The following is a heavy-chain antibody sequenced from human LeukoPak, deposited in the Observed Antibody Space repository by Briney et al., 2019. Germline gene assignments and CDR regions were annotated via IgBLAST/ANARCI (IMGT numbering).Heavy chain of an antibody. CDR3: ARGGRYCSGGSCYVDY. CDR1: GFTFSSYG. V-gene: IGHV3-48*03. D-gene: IGHD2-15*01. Sequence: GGSLRLSCAASGFTFSSYGMNWVRQAPGKGLEWVSYISSSGSTIYYADSVKGRSTISRDNAKNSLYLQMNSLRAEDTAVYYCARGGRYCSGGSCYVDYWGQGTLVTVSS. J-gene: IGHJ4*02. CDR2: ISSSGSTI.